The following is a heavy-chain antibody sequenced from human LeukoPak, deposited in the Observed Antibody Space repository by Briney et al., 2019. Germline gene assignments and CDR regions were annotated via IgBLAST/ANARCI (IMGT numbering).Heavy chain of an antibody. D-gene: IGHD3-3*01. CDR3: ATGYDFWSGFRYYMDV. V-gene: IGHV1-69-2*01. Sequence: ASVKVSCKASGYTFTSYDINWVQQAPGKGLEWMGLVDPEDGETIYAEKFQGRVTITADTSTDTAYMELSSLRSEDTAVYYCATGYDFWSGFRYYMDVWGKGTTVTVSS. CDR1: GYTFTSYD. CDR2: VDPEDGET. J-gene: IGHJ6*03.